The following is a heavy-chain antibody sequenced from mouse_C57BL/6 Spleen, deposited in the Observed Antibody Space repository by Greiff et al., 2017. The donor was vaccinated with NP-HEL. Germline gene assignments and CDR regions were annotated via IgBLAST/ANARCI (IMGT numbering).Heavy chain of an antibody. D-gene: IGHD3-1*01. J-gene: IGHJ2*01. V-gene: IGHV1-42*01. CDR3: ASRDGYVDY. CDR2: INPSTGGT. Sequence: VQLQQSGPELVKPGASVKISCKASGYSFTGYYMNWVKQSPEKSLEWIGEINPSTGGTTYNQKFKAKATLTVDKSSSTAYMQLKSLTSEDSAVYYCASRDGYVDYWGQGTTLTVSS. CDR1: GYSFTGYY.